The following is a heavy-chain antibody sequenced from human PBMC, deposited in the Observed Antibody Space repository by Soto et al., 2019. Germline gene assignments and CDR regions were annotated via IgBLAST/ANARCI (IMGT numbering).Heavy chain of an antibody. CDR1: GGTFSSYA. D-gene: IGHD3-22*01. Sequence: ASVKVSCKASGGTFSSYAISWVRQAPGQGLEWMGGIIPIFGTANYAQKFQGRVTITADESTSTAYMELSSLRSEDTAVYYCARQTPNDSSGYPLSWGQGTLVTVSS. CDR2: IIPIFGTA. CDR3: ARQTPNDSSGYPLS. J-gene: IGHJ4*02. V-gene: IGHV1-69*13.